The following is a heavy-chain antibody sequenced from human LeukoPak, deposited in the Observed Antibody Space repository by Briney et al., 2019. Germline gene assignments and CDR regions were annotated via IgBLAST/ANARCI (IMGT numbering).Heavy chain of an antibody. Sequence: SETLSLTCTVSGGSISSYYWSWIRQPPGKGPEWIGYIYYSGSTNYNPSLKSRVTISVDTPKNQFSLKLSSVTAADTAVYYCARPSGADWCFDLWGRGTLVTVSS. J-gene: IGHJ2*01. D-gene: IGHD2-15*01. CDR2: IYYSGST. V-gene: IGHV4-59*08. CDR3: ARPSGADWCFDL. CDR1: GGSISSYY.